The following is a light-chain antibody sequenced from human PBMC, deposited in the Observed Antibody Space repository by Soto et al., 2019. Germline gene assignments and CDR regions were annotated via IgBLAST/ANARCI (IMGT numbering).Light chain of an antibody. CDR3: QQRSNWPIT. CDR2: DAS. Sequence: EIVLTQSPATLSLSPGARATLSCRASQSVSSYLAWYQQKPGQAPRLLIYDASNRATGIPARFSGSGSGTDFPLTISGLEPEDFAVYYCQQRSNWPITFGQGTRLEIK. V-gene: IGKV3-11*01. CDR1: QSVSSY. J-gene: IGKJ5*01.